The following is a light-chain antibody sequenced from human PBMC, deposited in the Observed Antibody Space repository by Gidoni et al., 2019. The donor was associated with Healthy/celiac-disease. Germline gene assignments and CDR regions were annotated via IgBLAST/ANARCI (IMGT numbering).Light chain of an antibody. CDR1: QSVSSY. CDR3: QQRSNWLGT. Sequence: EIVLTQSPATLSLSPGERATLSCRASQSVSSYLAWYQQKPGQAPRLLIYDASNRATGIPARISGSGSGTDFTLTISSLEPEDFAVYYCQQRSNWLGTFGGGTKVEIK. V-gene: IGKV3-11*01. CDR2: DAS. J-gene: IGKJ4*01.